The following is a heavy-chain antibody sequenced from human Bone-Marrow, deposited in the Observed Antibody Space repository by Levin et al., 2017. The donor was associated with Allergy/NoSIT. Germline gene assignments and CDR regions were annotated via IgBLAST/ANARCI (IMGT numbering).Heavy chain of an antibody. CDR2: IIPIFGTA. D-gene: IGHD3-22*01. CDR1: GGTFSSYA. Sequence: KISCKASGGTFSSYAISWVRQAPGQGLEWMGGIIPIFGTANYAQKFQGRVTITADESTSTAYMELSSLRSEDTAVYYCARSYYDSSGFHYWGQGTLVTVSS. J-gene: IGHJ4*02. CDR3: ARSYYDSSGFHY. V-gene: IGHV1-69*01.